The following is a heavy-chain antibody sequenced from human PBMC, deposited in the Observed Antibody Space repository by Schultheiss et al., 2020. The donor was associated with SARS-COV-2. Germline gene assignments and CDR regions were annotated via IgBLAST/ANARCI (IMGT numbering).Heavy chain of an antibody. CDR1: GDSVSGNSAN. CDR3: ARDSNSWTGYYYGMDV. J-gene: IGHJ6*02. CDR2: TYYRSKWYT. Sequence: SQTLSLTCAISGDSVSGNSANWNWVRQSPSRGLEWLGRTYYRSKWYTDYGISVKSRVIINPDTSKNQFSLQLNSVTPEDTAVYYCARDSNSWTGYYYGMDVWGQGTTVTVSS. V-gene: IGHV6-1*01. D-gene: IGHD6-13*01.